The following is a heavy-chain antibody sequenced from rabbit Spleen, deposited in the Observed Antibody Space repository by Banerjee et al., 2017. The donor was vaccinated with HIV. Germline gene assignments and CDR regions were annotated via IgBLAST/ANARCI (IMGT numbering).Heavy chain of an antibody. CDR1: GFSFSSRYY. CDR2: IYDSYSTST. Sequence: QSLEESGGDLVKPGASLTLTCTASGFSFSSRYYMCWVRQAPGKGLEWIACIYDSYSTSTKYANWAKGRFTISKTSSNTVTLQMTSLTVADTATYFCARGSATMTMVITGYYFNLWGPGTLVTVS. CDR3: ARGSATMTMVITGYYFNL. V-gene: IGHV1S40*01. D-gene: IGHD2-1*01. J-gene: IGHJ4*01.